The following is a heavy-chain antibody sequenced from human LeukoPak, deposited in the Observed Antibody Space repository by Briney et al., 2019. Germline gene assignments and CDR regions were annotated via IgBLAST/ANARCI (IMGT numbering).Heavy chain of an antibody. V-gene: IGHV1-69*13. J-gene: IGHJ6*02. CDR3: ARQLRLGYRYGMDV. CDR2: IIPIFGTA. CDR1: GGTFSSYA. Sequence: GASVKVSCKASGGTFSSYALSWVRQAPGQGLEWMGGIIPIFGTANYAQKFQGRVTITADESTSTAYMELSSLRSEDTAVYYCARQLRLGYRYGMDVWGQGTTVTVSS. D-gene: IGHD3-16*01.